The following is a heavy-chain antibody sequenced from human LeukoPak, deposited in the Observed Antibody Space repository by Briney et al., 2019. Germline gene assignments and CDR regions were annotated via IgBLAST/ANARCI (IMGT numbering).Heavy chain of an antibody. Sequence: SETLSLTCTVSGGSISSSSYYWGWIRQPPGKGLEWIGSIYYSGSTYYNPSLKSRVTMSVDTSKNQFSLKLSSVTAADTAVYYCARDRPLGAFDIWGQGTMVTVSS. CDR2: IYYSGST. CDR1: GGSISSSSYY. D-gene: IGHD6-6*01. CDR3: ARDRPLGAFDI. V-gene: IGHV4-39*07. J-gene: IGHJ3*02.